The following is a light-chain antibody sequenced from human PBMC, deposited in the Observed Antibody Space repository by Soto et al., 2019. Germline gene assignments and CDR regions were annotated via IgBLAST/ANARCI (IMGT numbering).Light chain of an antibody. J-gene: IGKJ1*01. Sequence: DIQMTQSPSTLSASVGDRVTITCRASQSISTWLAWYQQKPGKAPKLMIYKASSLESGVPSWFSGIGDGIEFTLTISSLQPDDFATYYCQQYNSYPWTFGQGTKVDIK. CDR1: QSISTW. CDR3: QQYNSYPWT. CDR2: KAS. V-gene: IGKV1-5*03.